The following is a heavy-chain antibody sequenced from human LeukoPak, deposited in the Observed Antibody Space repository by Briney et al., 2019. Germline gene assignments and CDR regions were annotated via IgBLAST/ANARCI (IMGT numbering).Heavy chain of an antibody. CDR2: TSGDADGT. V-gene: IGHV3-23*01. Sequence: GGSLRLSCAVSGLTFKNFAMSWVRQAPGKGLEWLAVTSGDADGTHYADSVRGHFVISTDKSKKTSFLHMNSLRAEDTAVYYCTIDLMTGFSSGWHFGYWGQGTLATVSS. D-gene: IGHD6-19*01. J-gene: IGHJ4*02. CDR3: TIDLMTGFSSGWHFGY. CDR1: GLTFKNFA.